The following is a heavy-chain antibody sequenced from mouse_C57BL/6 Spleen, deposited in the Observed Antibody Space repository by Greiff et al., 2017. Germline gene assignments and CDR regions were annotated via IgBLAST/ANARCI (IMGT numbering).Heavy chain of an antibody. CDR2: INPGSGGT. J-gene: IGHJ4*01. D-gene: IGHD2-4*01. CDR3: ARGDDYDVDYAMDY. CDR1: GYAFTNYL. V-gene: IGHV1-54*01. Sequence: QVQLQQSGAELVRPGTSVKVSCKASGYAFTNYLIEWVKQRPGQGLEWIGVINPGSGGTNYNEKFKGKATLTADKSSSTAYMQLSSLTSEDSAVYVCARGDDYDVDYAMDYWGQGTSVTVSS.